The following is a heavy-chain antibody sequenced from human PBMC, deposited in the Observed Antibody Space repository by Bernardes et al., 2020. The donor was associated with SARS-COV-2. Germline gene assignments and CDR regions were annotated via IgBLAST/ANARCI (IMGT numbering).Heavy chain of an antibody. Sequence: GGSLRLSCAASGFTFSSYGMHWVRQAPGKGLEWVAVISYDGSEKFYADSVKGRFTISRDNSKNSLFLQMNSLRAEDTAVYYCARYDSSRIEWGQGTLVTVSS. CDR2: ISYDGSEK. D-gene: IGHD3-22*01. V-gene: IGHV3-30*03. CDR3: ARYDSSRIE. CDR1: GFTFSSYG. J-gene: IGHJ4*02.